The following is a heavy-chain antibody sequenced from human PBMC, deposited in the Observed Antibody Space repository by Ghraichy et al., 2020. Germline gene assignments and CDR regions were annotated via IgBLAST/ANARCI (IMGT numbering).Heavy chain of an antibody. J-gene: IGHJ3*02. CDR2: INHSGST. CDR3: ARGGAYCGGDCSDAFDI. Sequence: SETLSLTCAVYGGSFSGYYWSWIRQPPGKGLEWIGEINHSGSTNYNPSLKSRVTISVDTSKNQFSLKLSSVTAADTAVYYCARGGAYCGGDCSDAFDIWGQGTMVTVSS. CDR1: GGSFSGYY. D-gene: IGHD2-21*02. V-gene: IGHV4-34*01.